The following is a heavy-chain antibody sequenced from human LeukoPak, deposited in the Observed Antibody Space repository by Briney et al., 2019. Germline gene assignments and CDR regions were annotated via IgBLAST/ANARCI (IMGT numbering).Heavy chain of an antibody. J-gene: IGHJ4*02. Sequence: ASVKVSCKASGYTFTNNYLHWVRQASGQGLEWMGMIYPRDGSTSYAQNFQGRVTVTRDTSTTTVHMELRGLRSEDTAVYYCARDQEGFDYWGQGTMVTVSS. V-gene: IGHV1-46*01. CDR3: ARDQEGFDY. CDR2: IYPRDGST. CDR1: GYTFTNNY.